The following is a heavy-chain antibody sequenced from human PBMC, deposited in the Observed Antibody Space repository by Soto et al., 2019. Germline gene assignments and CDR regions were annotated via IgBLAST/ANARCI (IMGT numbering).Heavy chain of an antibody. Sequence: SETLSLTCAVYGGSFSGYYWSWIRQPPGKGLEWIGEINHSGSTNYNPSLKSRVTISVDTSKNQFSLKLSSVTAADTAVYYCARAHGDYKGGAFDIWGQGTMVTVSS. V-gene: IGHV4-34*01. CDR1: GGSFSGYY. CDR2: INHSGST. CDR3: ARAHGDYKGGAFDI. J-gene: IGHJ3*02. D-gene: IGHD4-17*01.